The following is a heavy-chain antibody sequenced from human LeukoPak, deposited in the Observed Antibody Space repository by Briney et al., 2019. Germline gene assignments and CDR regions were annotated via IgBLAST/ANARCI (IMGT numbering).Heavy chain of an antibody. CDR3: ARGHWGCDY. Sequence: PSETLSLTCTVSGGSVSGYYWSWIRQPPGNGLEWIGYIFHTGNTNYNPPLRSRVTISVDTSKNQFSLKLTSVTAADTAVYYCARGHWGCDYWGQGALVTVSS. V-gene: IGHV4-59*02. CDR2: IFHTGNT. J-gene: IGHJ4*02. D-gene: IGHD7-27*01. CDR1: GGSVSGYY.